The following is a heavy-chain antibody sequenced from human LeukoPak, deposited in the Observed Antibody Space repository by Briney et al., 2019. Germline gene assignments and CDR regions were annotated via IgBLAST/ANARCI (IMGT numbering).Heavy chain of an antibody. CDR2: INPNSGGT. CDR1: GYTFTGYY. Sequence: VASVKVSCKASGYTFTGYYMHWVRQAPGQGLEWMGWINPNSGGTNYAQKFQGWVTMTRDTSISTAYMELSRLRSDDTAAYYCARGSWIQNFDYWGQGTLVTVSS. CDR3: ARGSWIQNFDY. J-gene: IGHJ4*02. D-gene: IGHD5-18*01. V-gene: IGHV1-2*04.